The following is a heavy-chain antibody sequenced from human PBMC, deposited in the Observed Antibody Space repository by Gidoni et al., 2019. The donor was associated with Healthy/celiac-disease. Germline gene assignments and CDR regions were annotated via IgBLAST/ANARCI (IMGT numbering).Heavy chain of an antibody. J-gene: IGHJ4*02. CDR2: IRSKANSYAT. Sequence: EVQLVESRGGLVQPGGSLKLSCAASGFTFSGSAMHWVRQASGKGLEWVGRIRSKANSYATAYAASVKGRFTISRDDSKNTAYLQMNSLKTEDTAVYYCTSRGSQNDYWGQGTLVTVSS. V-gene: IGHV3-73*01. CDR3: TSRGSQNDY. CDR1: GFTFSGSA.